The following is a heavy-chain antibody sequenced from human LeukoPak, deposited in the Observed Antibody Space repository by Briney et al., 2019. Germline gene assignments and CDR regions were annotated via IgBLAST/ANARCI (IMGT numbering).Heavy chain of an antibody. Sequence: ASVKVSCKASGGTFSSYAISWVRQAPGQGLEWMGRIIPILGIANYAQKFQGKVTITADKSTSTAYMELSSLRSEDTAVYYCARVCPCADWSALDYWGQGTLVTVSS. D-gene: IGHD3-3*01. CDR3: ARVCPCADWSALDY. CDR1: GGTFSSYA. J-gene: IGHJ4*02. V-gene: IGHV1-69*04. CDR2: IIPILGIA.